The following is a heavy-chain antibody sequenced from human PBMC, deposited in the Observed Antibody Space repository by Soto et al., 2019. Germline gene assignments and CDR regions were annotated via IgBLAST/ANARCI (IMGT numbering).Heavy chain of an antibody. V-gene: IGHV3-48*03. J-gene: IGHJ4*02. CDR1: GFRFSTYE. CDR3: ARAGWVEAAGKHFDY. CDR2: ISGSGTGL. Sequence: EVRLVESGGGLVPPGGSLRLSCTASGFRFSTYEMNWVRQAPGKGLEWVSYISGSGTGLYQADSVKGRFTISRDNAKNSLYLQMDSLRAEDTAIYYCARAGWVEAAGKHFDYWGQGTLVTVSS. D-gene: IGHD6-13*01.